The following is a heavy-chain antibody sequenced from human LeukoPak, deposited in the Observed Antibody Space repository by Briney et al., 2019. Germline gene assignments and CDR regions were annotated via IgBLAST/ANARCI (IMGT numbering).Heavy chain of an antibody. CDR3: ARRGYCSGGSCYSFDY. V-gene: IGHV5-51*01. CDR2: IYPGDSDT. Sequence: GESLKISCKGSGYSFTSYWIDWVRQMPGKGLEWMGIIYPGDSDTRYSPSFQGQVTISADKSISTAYLQWSSLKASDTAMYYCARRGYCSGGSCYSFDYWGQGTLVTVSS. J-gene: IGHJ4*02. D-gene: IGHD2-15*01. CDR1: GYSFTSYW.